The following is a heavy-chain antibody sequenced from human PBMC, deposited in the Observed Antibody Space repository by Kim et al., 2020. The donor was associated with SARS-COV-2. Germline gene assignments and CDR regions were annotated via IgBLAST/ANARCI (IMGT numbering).Heavy chain of an antibody. V-gene: IGHV4-4*02. CDR1: GGPISSSNW. CDR2: IYHSGST. J-gene: IGHJ4*02. D-gene: IGHD3-9*01. CDR3: ARVSYIYDILTGYYTLPFDY. Sequence: SETLSLTCAVSGGPISSSNWWSWVRQPPGTGLEWIGEIYHSGSTNYNPSLKSRVTISVDKSKNQFSLKLSSVTAADTAVYYCARVSYIYDILTGYYTLPFDYWGQGTLVTVSS.